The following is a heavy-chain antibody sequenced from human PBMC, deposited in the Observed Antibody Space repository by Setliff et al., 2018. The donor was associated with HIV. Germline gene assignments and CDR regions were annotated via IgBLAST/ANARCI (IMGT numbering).Heavy chain of an antibody. CDR3: ARGSGTMVRGNFDY. D-gene: IGHD3-10*01. CDR1: GDSISSSNYY. J-gene: IGHJ4*02. Sequence: SETLSLTCTVSGDSISSSNYYWVWIRQPPGKGLEWIGSIFYSGSTYYNPSLKSRVTISVDRSKKQFSLKLSSMTAADTAVYYCARGSGTMVRGNFDYWGQGTLVTVSS. V-gene: IGHV4-39*07. CDR2: IFYSGST.